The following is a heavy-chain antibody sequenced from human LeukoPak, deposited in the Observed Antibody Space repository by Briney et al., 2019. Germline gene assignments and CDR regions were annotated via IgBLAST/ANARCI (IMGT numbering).Heavy chain of an antibody. D-gene: IGHD6-25*01. Sequence: GGSLRLSCAASGFTVSTNYMGWVRQAPGKGLDWVSVIYSGGGAYYGDSVKDRFTIFRDTSKNTLYLQMNSLRPEDTAVYYCARGSSLAAAARGFDYWGQGTLVTVSS. CDR2: IYSGGGA. CDR3: ARGSSLAAAARGFDY. CDR1: GFTVSTNY. J-gene: IGHJ4*02. V-gene: IGHV3-66*02.